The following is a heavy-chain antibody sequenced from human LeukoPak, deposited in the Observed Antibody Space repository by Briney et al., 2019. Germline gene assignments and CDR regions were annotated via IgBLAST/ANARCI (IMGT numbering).Heavy chain of an antibody. J-gene: IGHJ4*02. D-gene: IGHD5-24*01. Sequence: TGGSLRLSCAASGFTFSSYGMHWVRQAPGKGLEWVAFIRYDGSNKYYADSVKGRFTISRDNSKNTLYLQMNSLRAEDTAVYYCARDKIGDGYNGNFDYWGQGTLVTVSS. CDR3: ARDKIGDGYNGNFDY. CDR2: IRYDGSNK. CDR1: GFTFSSYG. V-gene: IGHV3-30*02.